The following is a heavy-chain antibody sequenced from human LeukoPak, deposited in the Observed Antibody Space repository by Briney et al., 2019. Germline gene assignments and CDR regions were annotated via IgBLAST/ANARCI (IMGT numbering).Heavy chain of an antibody. V-gene: IGHV1-18*01. CDR3: ARDPAGRGIGATPPSY. Sequence: GASVKASCKASGYTFTSYGISWVRQAPGQGLEWMGWISAYNGNTNYAQKLQGRVTMTTDTSTSTAYMELRSLRSDDTAVYYCARDPAGRGIGATPPSYWGQGTLVTVSS. D-gene: IGHD5-12*01. CDR2: ISAYNGNT. CDR1: GYTFTSYG. J-gene: IGHJ4*02.